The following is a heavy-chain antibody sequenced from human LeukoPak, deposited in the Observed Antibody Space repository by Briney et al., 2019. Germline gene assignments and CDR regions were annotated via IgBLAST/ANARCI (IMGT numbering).Heavy chain of an antibody. CDR1: GYTFTSYG. D-gene: IGHD6-19*01. Sequence: ASXXVSCKASGYTFTSYGISWVRQAPGQGLEWMGWISAYNGHTNYAQKVQGRVTMTTDTSTSTAYMELRSPRSDDTAVYYCARVFTISSGWYRSFDYWGQGTLVTVSS. V-gene: IGHV1-18*01. CDR3: ARVFTISSGWYRSFDY. J-gene: IGHJ4*02. CDR2: ISAYNGHT.